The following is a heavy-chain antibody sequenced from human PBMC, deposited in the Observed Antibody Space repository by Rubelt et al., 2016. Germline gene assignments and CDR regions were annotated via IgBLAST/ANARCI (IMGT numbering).Heavy chain of an antibody. V-gene: IGHV3-21*01. Sequence: GKGLEWVSSISSSSSYIYYADSVKGRFTISRDNAKNSLYLQMNSLRAEDTAVYYCARRSMGRVVWGQGTTVTVSS. J-gene: IGHJ6*02. CDR2: ISSSSSYI. D-gene: IGHD3-10*01. CDR3: ARRSMGRVV.